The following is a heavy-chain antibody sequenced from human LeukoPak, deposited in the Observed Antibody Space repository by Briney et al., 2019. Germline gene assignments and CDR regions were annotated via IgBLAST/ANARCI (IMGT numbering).Heavy chain of an antibody. Sequence: SETLSLTCTVSGGSISSYYWSWIRQPPGKGLEWIGYIYYSGSTNYNPSLKSRVTISVDTSKNQLSLKLSSVTAADTAVYYCARTYSGCDYDNFDYWGQGSLVTVSS. D-gene: IGHD5-12*01. J-gene: IGHJ4*02. CDR2: IYYSGST. CDR1: GGSISSYY. CDR3: ARTYSGCDYDNFDY. V-gene: IGHV4-59*01.